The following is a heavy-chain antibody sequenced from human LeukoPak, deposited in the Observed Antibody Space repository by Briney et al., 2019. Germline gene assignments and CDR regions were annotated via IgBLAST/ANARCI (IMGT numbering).Heavy chain of an antibody. CDR3: ARDQDIVVVPAADVWFDP. D-gene: IGHD2-2*01. CDR2: IWYDGSNK. Sequence: QPGRSLRLSCAASGFTFSSYGMHWVRQAPGKGLEWVAVIWYDGSNKYYAGSVKGRFTISRDNSKNTLYLQMNSLRAEDTAVYYCARDQDIVVVPAADVWFDPWGQGTLVTVSS. V-gene: IGHV3-33*01. J-gene: IGHJ5*02. CDR1: GFTFSSYG.